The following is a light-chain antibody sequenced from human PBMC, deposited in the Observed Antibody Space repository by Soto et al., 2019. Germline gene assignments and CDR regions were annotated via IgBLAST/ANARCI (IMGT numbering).Light chain of an antibody. CDR3: QQYHTWPVT. CDR2: GAS. Sequence: IVMTQSPSTLSVSPGERVTFSCRASQGINRKLAWYQHKAGQAPRLLISGASTGASGIPSRFSGSGSGTEFTLTINSLQSEDSAAYYCQQYHTWPVTFGGGTKVEI. J-gene: IGKJ4*01. CDR1: QGINRK. V-gene: IGKV3-15*01.